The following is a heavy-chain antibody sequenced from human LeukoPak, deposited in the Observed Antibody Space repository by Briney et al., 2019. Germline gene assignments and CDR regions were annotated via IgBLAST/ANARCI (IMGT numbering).Heavy chain of an antibody. Sequence: SETLSLTCTVSGGFINSHYWSWIRQPPGKGLEWIGYIYYIGSTNYNPSLTSRVAISLDRIKNQFSLKLTSVTAADTAVYYCARRAADDAFDLWGQGTVVTVSS. CDR1: GGFINSHY. CDR3: ARRAADDAFDL. J-gene: IGHJ3*01. CDR2: IYYIGST. V-gene: IGHV4-59*08.